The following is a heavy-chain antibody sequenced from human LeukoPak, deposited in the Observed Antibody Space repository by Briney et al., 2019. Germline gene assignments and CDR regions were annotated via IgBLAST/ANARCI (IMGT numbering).Heavy chain of an antibody. CDR2: INAYNGNT. J-gene: IGHJ4*02. CDR3: ARTYSSGYYSYDY. D-gene: IGHD3-22*01. Sequence: ASVKVSCKASGYTFTSNGMSWVRQAPGQGLEWMGWINAYNGNTNYAQKLQGRVTMTTDTSTSTAYMELRSLRSDDTAVYYCARTYSSGYYSYDYWGQGTLVTVSS. V-gene: IGHV1-18*01. CDR1: GYTFTSNG.